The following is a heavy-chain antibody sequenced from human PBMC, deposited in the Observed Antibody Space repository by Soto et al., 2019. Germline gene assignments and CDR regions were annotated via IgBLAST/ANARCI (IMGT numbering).Heavy chain of an antibody. Sequence: GGSLRLSCAASDFIFLDYAMTWVRQAPGKGLEWVSTISRDGSNTHYADSVKGRFTISRDNSKKTLYLEMSSLRGEDTAFYYCTKDPSTGYADHWGQGTLVTVSS. CDR2: ISRDGSNT. V-gene: IGHV3-23*01. D-gene: IGHD3-9*01. CDR3: TKDPSTGYADH. J-gene: IGHJ4*02. CDR1: DFIFLDYA.